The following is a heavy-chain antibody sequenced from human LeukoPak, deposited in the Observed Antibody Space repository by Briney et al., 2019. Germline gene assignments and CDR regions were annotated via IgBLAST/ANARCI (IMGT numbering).Heavy chain of an antibody. V-gene: IGHV1-46*01. CDR2: INPSGGST. D-gene: IGHD4-17*01. CDR1: GYTFTSYY. Sequence: ASVKVSCKASGYTFTSYYMHWVRQAPGQGLEWMGIINPSGGSTSYAQKFQGRVTMTRDTSTSTVYMELSSLRSEDTAVYYCATKTTVTTSRAEYFQHWGQGTLVTVSS. J-gene: IGHJ1*01. CDR3: ATKTTVTTSRAEYFQH.